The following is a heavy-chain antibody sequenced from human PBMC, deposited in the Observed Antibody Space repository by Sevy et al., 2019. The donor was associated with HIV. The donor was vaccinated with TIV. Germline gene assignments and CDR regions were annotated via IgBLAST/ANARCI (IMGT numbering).Heavy chain of an antibody. CDR1: GFTLNIYA. V-gene: IGHV3-23*01. CDR3: AKDGVSRNKLWDWFDP. CDR2: IGGGDT. J-gene: IGHJ5*02. Sequence: GSLRLSCATSGFTLNIYAMSWVRQAPGKGLEWVSTIGGGDTYYADSVKGRFTISRDDSKSAVYLQMNSLRADDTAVYYCAKDGVSRNKLWDWFDPWGQGTLVTVSS. D-gene: IGHD2-21*01.